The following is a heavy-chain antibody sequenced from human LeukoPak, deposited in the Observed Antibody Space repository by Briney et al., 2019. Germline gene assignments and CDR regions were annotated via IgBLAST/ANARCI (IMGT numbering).Heavy chain of an antibody. CDR3: AKPWRMMVASLHFDC. V-gene: IGHV3-23*01. J-gene: IGHJ4*02. CDR1: GFTFSTYA. Sequence: GGSLRLSCAASGFTFSTYAMSWVRQAPGKGLEWVSAIVNSGGSTYYADSVKGRFTISRDNSKNTLYLQMNSLSAEDTAVYYCAKPWRMMVASLHFDCWGQGTLVTVSS. D-gene: IGHD2-15*01. CDR2: IVNSGGST.